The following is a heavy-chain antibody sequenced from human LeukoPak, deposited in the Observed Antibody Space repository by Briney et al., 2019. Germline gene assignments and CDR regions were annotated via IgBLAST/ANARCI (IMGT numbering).Heavy chain of an antibody. D-gene: IGHD3-3*01. CDR1: GFTFSSYS. V-gene: IGHV3-21*01. CDR2: ISSSSSYI. Sequence: GGSLRLSCAASGFTFSSYSMNWVRQAPGKGLEWVSSISSSSSYIYYADSVKGRFTISRDNAKNSLYLQMNSLRAEDTAVYYCARDKFDFWSGYNEIWFDPWGQGTLVTVSS. J-gene: IGHJ5*02. CDR3: ARDKFDFWSGYNEIWFDP.